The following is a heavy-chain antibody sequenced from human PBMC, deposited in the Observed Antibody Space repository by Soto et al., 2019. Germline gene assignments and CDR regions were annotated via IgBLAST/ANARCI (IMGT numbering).Heavy chain of an antibody. D-gene: IGHD6-13*01. J-gene: IGHJ4*02. CDR1: GGTFSSYT. V-gene: IGHV1-69*08. CDR3: AREIGIAAAGTVDY. CDR2: IIPILGIA. Sequence: QVQLVQSGAEVKKPGSSVKVSCKASGGTFSSYTISWVRQAPGQGLEWMGRIIPILGIANYAQKFQGRVTITADKSTSTAYMELSSLRSEDTAVYYCAREIGIAAAGTVDYWGQGTLVTVSS.